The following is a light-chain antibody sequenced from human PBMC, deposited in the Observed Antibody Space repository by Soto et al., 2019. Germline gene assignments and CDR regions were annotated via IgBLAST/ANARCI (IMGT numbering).Light chain of an antibody. V-gene: IGKV3-11*01. CDR3: QQRINWPLLT. CDR2: DAS. J-gene: IGKJ4*01. CDR1: QSVTNY. Sequence: EIVLTQSPATLSLSPGERATLSCRASQSVTNYLAWYQQKPGQAPRLLIYDASNRATGIPPRFSAGGSGTDFTLTIDSLEPEDFAVYYCQQRINWPLLTFGGGTKVEIK.